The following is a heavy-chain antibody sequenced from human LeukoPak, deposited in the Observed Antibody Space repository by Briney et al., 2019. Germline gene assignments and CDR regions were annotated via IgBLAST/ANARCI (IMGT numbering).Heavy chain of an antibody. V-gene: IGHV1-8*01. CDR1: GYTFTSYD. CDR3: AAIKNLWFGELFESSDY. CDR2: MNPNSGNT. Sequence: GASVKVSCKASGYTFTSYDINWVRQATGQGLEWMGWMNPNSGNTGYAQKFQGRVTMTRNTSISTAYMELSSLRSEDTAVYYCAAIKNLWFGELFESSDYWGQGTLVTVSS. D-gene: IGHD3-10*01. J-gene: IGHJ4*02.